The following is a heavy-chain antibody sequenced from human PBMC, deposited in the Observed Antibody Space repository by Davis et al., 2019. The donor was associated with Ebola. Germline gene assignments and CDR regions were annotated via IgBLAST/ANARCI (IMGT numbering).Heavy chain of an antibody. D-gene: IGHD1-1*01. V-gene: IGHV1-69*13. CDR3: ARAQFPTTSDH. Sequence: AASVKVSCKASGYTFTNYGITWVRLAPGQGLEWMGGIIPLFGAANYAPKFQGRITITADGSTTTAYMELSSLRSDDTAVYYCARAQFPTTSDHWGQGTLVTVSS. CDR1: GYTFTNYG. CDR2: IIPLFGAA. J-gene: IGHJ4*02.